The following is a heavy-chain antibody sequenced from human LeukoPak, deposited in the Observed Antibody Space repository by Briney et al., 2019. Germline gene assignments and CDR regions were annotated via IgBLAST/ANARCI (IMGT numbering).Heavy chain of an antibody. CDR2: IRYDGSNK. J-gene: IGHJ4*02. V-gene: IGHV3-30*02. CDR3: ARELSNTNYYVFDY. Sequence: GGSLRLSCAASGFTFSSYGMHWVRQAPGKGLEWVAFIRYDGSNKYYADSVKGRFTISRDNSKNTLYLQMNSLRAEDTAVYYCARELSNTNYYVFDYWGQGTLVTVSS. CDR1: GFTFSSYG. D-gene: IGHD3-10*02.